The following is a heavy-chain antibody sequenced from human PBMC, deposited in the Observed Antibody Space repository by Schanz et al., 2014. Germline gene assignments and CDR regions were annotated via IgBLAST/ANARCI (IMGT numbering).Heavy chain of an antibody. CDR3: ARGYGDSPTDF. Sequence: QVQLVQSGAEVKKPGASVKVSCKTSGYTFTDYPINWVRQAPGQGLEWMGRIIPILGIANYAQKFQGRVTMTRDTSTSTVYMELSGLRSEDTAVYYCARGYGDSPTDFWGQGTLVTVSS. D-gene: IGHD4-17*01. V-gene: IGHV1-69*04. CDR2: IIPILGIA. J-gene: IGHJ4*02. CDR1: GYTFTDYP.